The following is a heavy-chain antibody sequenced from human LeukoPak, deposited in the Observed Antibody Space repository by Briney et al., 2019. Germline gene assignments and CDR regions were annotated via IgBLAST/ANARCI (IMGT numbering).Heavy chain of an antibody. CDR1: GYTFTSYD. Sequence: GASVKVTCKASGYTFTSYDINWVRQATGQGLEWMGWMNPNSGNTAYAQNFQGRVSMTRDTSISTAYMELSSLRSEDTAVYYGARRYSDSGNYYYMDVWGKGTTVTISS. CDR3: ARRYSDSGNYYYMDV. V-gene: IGHV1-8*01. J-gene: IGHJ6*03. D-gene: IGHD3-22*01. CDR2: MNPNSGNT.